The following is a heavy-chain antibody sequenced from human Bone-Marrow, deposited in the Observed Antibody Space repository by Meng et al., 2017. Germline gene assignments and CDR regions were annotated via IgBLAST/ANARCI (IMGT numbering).Heavy chain of an antibody. V-gene: IGHV1-2*06. CDR3: ARDEDISAAGKLFGDY. Sequence: TGAWGKKPGAPGKFTCKATGTTFPDYWLHWVRRAPGQGLEWMGRINPKSGDTHYAQRFQGRVTMTGDTSISTAYMELSGLRSDDTAMYYCARDEDISAAGKLFGDYWGQGTLVTVSS. D-gene: IGHD6-13*01. CDR2: INPKSGDT. CDR1: GTTFPDYW. J-gene: IGHJ4*02.